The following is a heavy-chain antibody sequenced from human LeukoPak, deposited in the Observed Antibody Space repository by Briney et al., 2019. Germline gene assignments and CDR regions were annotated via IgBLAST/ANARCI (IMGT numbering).Heavy chain of an antibody. CDR1: GFTFTTYS. J-gene: IGHJ4*02. V-gene: IGHV3-21*01. CDR2: ISSSSSYI. CDR3: ARDDYGGIDY. Sequence: SGGSLRLSCAASGFTFTTYSMNWVRQAPGKGLEWVSSISSSSSYIYYADSVKGRFTISRDNAKNSLYLQMNSLRAEDTAVYYCARDDYGGIDYWGQGTLVTVSS. D-gene: IGHD4-17*01.